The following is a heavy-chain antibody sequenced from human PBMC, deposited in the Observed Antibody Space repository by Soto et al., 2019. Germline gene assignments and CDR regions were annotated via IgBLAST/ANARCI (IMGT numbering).Heavy chain of an antibody. CDR2: ISYDGSNK. CDR3: AKDHVGAYYYDSSGSPNYYYYGMDV. Sequence: GGSLRLSCAASGFTFSSYGMHWVRQAPGKGLEWVAVISYDGSNKYYADSVKGRFTISRDNSKNTLYLQMNSLRAEDTTVYYCAKDHVGAYYYDSSGSPNYYYYGMDVWGQGTTVTVSS. J-gene: IGHJ6*02. V-gene: IGHV3-30*18. D-gene: IGHD3-22*01. CDR1: GFTFSSYG.